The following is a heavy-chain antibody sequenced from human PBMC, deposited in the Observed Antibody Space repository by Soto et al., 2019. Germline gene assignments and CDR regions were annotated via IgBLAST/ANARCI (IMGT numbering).Heavy chain of an antibody. Sequence: KLSETLSLTCTVSGGSISSYYWSWIRQPAGKGLEWIGRIYTSGSTNYNPSLKSRVTMSLDTSKNQFSLKLSSVTAADTAVYYCVRDGTKTLRDWFDPWGQGMSVTVSS. CDR3: VRDGTKTLRDWFDP. CDR1: GGSISSYY. V-gene: IGHV4-4*07. D-gene: IGHD1-1*01. CDR2: IYTSGST. J-gene: IGHJ5*02.